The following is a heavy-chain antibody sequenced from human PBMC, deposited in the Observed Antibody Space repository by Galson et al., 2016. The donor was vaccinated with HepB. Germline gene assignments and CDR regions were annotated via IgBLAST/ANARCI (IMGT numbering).Heavy chain of an antibody. V-gene: IGHV1-69*01. D-gene: IGHD2-15*01. J-gene: IGHJ5*01. CDR3: ARDGGYCSGGSCYNWFDS. CDR1: GGSFRSNA. CDR2: IIPIFGSS. Sequence: SCKASGGSFRSNAISWVRQAPGQGLEWMGGIIPIFGSSNYAQKFKGRVTVSADESTNTAYMELSSLRSEDTAVYYCARDGGYCSGGSCYNWFDSWGQGTLVTVSS.